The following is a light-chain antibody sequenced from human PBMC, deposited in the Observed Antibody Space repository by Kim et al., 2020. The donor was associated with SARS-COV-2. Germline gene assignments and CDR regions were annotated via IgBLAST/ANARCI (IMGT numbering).Light chain of an antibody. V-gene: IGKV1-5*03. Sequence: VSGGDRVTLACRGSQSISGWLAWYQQRPGKGPKLLIYKASSLESGGPSRFSGSGSGREFTLTISSLQSDDFATYYCEQYNSYSWTFGQGTKVDIK. CDR3: EQYNSYSWT. CDR1: QSISGW. CDR2: KAS. J-gene: IGKJ1*01.